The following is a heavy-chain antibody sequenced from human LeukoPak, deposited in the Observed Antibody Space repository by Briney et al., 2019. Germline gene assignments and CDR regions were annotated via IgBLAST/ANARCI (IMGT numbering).Heavy chain of an antibody. CDR1: GFTFSTFA. D-gene: IGHD5-18*01. CDR3: AKDRGYSYGISEY. V-gene: IGHV3-23*01. Sequence: GGSLRLSCVASGFTFSTFAMSWVRQAPGKGLEWVSTISETSRSTYYADSVKGQFTISRDNSKNTLYLQMNSLRAEDTAVYYCAKDRGYSYGISEYWGQGTLVTVSS. J-gene: IGHJ4*02. CDR2: ISETSRST.